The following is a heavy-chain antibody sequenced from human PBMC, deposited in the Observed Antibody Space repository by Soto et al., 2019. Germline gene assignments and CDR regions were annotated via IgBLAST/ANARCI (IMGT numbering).Heavy chain of an antibody. CDR1: GGSISSSSYY. CDR2: IYYSGST. Sequence: SETLSLTCTVSGGSISSSSYYWGWIRQPPGKGLEWIGSIYYSGSTYYNPSLKSRVTISVDTSKNQFSLKLSSVTAADTAVYYCARHYSGYDPLDYWGQGTLVTVSS. V-gene: IGHV4-39*01. J-gene: IGHJ4*02. CDR3: ARHYSGYDPLDY. D-gene: IGHD5-12*01.